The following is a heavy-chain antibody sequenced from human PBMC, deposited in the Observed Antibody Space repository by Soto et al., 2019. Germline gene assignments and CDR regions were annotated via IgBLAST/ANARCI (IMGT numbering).Heavy chain of an antibody. CDR2: ISAYNGNT. D-gene: IGHD3-22*01. CDR1: GYTFTSYG. Sequence: ASVKVSCKDSGYTFTSYGISWVRQAPGQGLEWMGWISAYNGNTNYAQKLQGRVTMTTDTSTSTAYMELRSLRSDDTAVYYCARPNYYDSSGYPAAIWGQGTLVTVSS. V-gene: IGHV1-18*01. J-gene: IGHJ4*02. CDR3: ARPNYYDSSGYPAAI.